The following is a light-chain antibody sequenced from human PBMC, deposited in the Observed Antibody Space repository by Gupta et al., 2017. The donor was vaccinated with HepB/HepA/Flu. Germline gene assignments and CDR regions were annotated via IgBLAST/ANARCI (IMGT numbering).Light chain of an antibody. CDR2: GDN. CDR3: GTWDNSQSAVV. CDR1: SSNIGNNY. V-gene: IGLV1-51*02. J-gene: IGLJ2*01. Sequence: QSVLTQPPSVSAAPGQKVTISCSGSSSNIGNNYVSWYQQLPGTAPKLLIYGDNKRPSEIPDRFSGSKSGTSATLDITGLQTGDEADYYCGTWDNSQSAVVFGGGTKLTVL.